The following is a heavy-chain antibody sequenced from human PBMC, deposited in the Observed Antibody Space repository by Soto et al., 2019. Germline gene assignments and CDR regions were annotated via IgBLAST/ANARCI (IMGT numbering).Heavy chain of an antibody. CDR1: GYTFTSYD. V-gene: IGHV1-8*01. CDR3: ARAIYDILTGYYLMDV. D-gene: IGHD3-9*01. J-gene: IGHJ6*04. Sequence: ASVKVSCKGSGYTFTSYDINWVRQATGQGLEWMGWMNPNSGNTGYAQKFQGRVTMTRNTSISTAYMELSSLRSEDTAVYYCARAIYDILTGYYLMDVWGKGTTVTVSS. CDR2: MNPNSGNT.